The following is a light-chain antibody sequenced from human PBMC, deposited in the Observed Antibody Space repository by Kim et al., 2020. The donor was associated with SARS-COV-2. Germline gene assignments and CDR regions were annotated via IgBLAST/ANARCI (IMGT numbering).Light chain of an antibody. CDR3: QAWDSSTVV. Sequence: YVSPGQAASITCSGDKLVDKYACWYQQKPGQSPVLVIYQDSKRPSGIPERFSGSNSGNTATLTISGTQAMDEADYYCQAWDSSTVVFGGGTQLTVL. V-gene: IGLV3-1*01. CDR1: KLVDKY. CDR2: QDS. J-gene: IGLJ2*01.